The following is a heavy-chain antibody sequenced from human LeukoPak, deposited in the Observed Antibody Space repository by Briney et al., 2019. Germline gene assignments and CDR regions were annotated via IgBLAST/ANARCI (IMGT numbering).Heavy chain of an antibody. V-gene: IGHV4-61*02. CDR2: IYTSGST. J-gene: IGHJ4*02. CDR1: GGSISSGSYY. D-gene: IGHD3-22*01. Sequence: PSETLSLTCTVSGGSISSGSYYWSWIRQPAGKGLEWIGRIYTSGSTNYNPSLKSRVTISVDTSKDQFFLKLSSVTAADTAVYYCARGGSGYYYYWGQGTLVTVSS. CDR3: ARGGSGYYYY.